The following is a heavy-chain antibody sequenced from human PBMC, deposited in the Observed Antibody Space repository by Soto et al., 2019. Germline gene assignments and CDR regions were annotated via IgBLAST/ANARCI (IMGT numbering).Heavy chain of an antibody. CDR3: ARQEGDTAMVYYFDY. CDR2: IYYSGST. D-gene: IGHD5-18*01. V-gene: IGHV4-39*01. Sequence: SETLSLTCTVSGGSISSSSYYWGWIRQPPGKGLEWIGSIYYSGSTYYNPSLKSRVTISVDTSKNQFSLKLSSVTAADTAVYYCARQEGDTAMVYYFDYWGQGTLVTVSS. CDR1: GGSISSSSYY. J-gene: IGHJ4*02.